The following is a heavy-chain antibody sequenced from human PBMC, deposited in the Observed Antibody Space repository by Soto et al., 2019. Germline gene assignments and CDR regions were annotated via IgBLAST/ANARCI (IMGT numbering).Heavy chain of an antibody. CDR2: IKSKTDGGTT. CDR3: TTPPYDGYRTNSEIRRFDY. V-gene: IGHV3-15*01. J-gene: IGHJ4*02. Sequence: EVQLVESGGGLVKPGGSLRLSCTASGITFSNAWMSWVHQAPGKGLEWVGRIKSKTDGGTTDYAAPVKGRFTISRDDSKNTLYLQMNSLKTEDTAVYYCTTPPYDGYRTNSEIRRFDYWGQGTLVTVSS. D-gene: IGHD6-13*01. CDR1: GITFSNAW.